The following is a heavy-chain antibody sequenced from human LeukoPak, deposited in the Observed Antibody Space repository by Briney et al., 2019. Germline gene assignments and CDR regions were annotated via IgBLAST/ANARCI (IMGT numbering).Heavy chain of an antibody. CDR3: ARNYDILTGYYVDYMDV. Sequence: PGGTLRLSCAASGFTFSSYSMNWVRQAPGKGLEWVSYISSSSSTIYYADSVKGRFTISRDNAKNSLYLQMNSLRAEDTAVYYCARNYDILTGYYVDYMDVWGKGTTVTVSS. CDR2: ISSSSSTI. D-gene: IGHD3-9*01. V-gene: IGHV3-48*01. J-gene: IGHJ6*03. CDR1: GFTFSSYS.